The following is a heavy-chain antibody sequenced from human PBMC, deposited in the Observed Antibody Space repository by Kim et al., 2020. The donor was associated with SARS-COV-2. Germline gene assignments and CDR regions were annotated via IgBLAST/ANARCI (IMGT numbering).Heavy chain of an antibody. V-gene: IGHV4-31*02. CDR3: ASGGGTVFDY. D-gene: IGHD3-16*01. J-gene: IGHJ4*02. Sequence: STYYNPSLKSRVTISVDTSKNQFSLKLSSVTAADTAVYYCASGGGTVFDYWGQGTLVTVSS. CDR2: ST.